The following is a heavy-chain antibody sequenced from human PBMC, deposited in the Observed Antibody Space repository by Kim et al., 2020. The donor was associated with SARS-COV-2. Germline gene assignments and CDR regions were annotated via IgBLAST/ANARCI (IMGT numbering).Heavy chain of an antibody. CDR3: VRDRMGGAFDI. CDR2: ITKSSATI. J-gene: IGHJ3*02. V-gene: IGHV3-48*02. CDR1: GFTFSAYD. Sequence: GGSLRLSCATSGFTFSAYDMNWVRRAPGKGLEWLSFITKSSATIYYANSVKGRFTISRDNAKNSLYLQMNSLRDEDTALYYCVRDRMGGAFDIWGQGIMVTVSS. D-gene: IGHD3-16*01.